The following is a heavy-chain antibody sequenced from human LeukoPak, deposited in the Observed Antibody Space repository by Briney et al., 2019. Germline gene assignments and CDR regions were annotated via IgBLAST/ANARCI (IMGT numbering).Heavy chain of an antibody. V-gene: IGHV3-30*02. D-gene: IGHD5-18*01. CDR2: IRYDGNRK. CDR1: GFTFSTYG. J-gene: IGHJ4*02. CDR3: AKDLSAYSSGPGYFDY. Sequence: PGGSLRLSCAASGFTFSTYGMHWVRQAPGKGLEWVAFIRYDGNRKYYADSVKGRFTISRDNSKNTLYLQMNSLRAEDAAVHYRAKDLSAYSSGPGYFDYWGQGTLVTVST.